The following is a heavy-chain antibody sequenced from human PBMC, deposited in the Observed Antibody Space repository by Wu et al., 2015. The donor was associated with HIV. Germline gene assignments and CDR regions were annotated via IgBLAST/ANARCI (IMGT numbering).Heavy chain of an antibody. CDR3: ARIGEWQIR. V-gene: IGHV1-2*02. Sequence: AQLVQSGAEMKKPGASVKVSCKASGYTFTAYYIHWVRQAPGQGLEWMGWINPNSGDTQYAQNFQGRVTLTRDTSISTAYMELTKLTSDDTAVYYCARIGEWQIRWGQGTLVAVSS. CDR1: GYTFTAYY. D-gene: IGHD3-3*01. J-gene: IGHJ4*02. CDR2: INPNSGDT.